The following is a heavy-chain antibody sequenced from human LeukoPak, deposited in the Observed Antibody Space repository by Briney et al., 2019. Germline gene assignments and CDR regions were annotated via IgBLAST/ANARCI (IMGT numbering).Heavy chain of an antibody. D-gene: IGHD4-17*01. V-gene: IGHV1-18*01. CDR2: ISTQSGNT. CDR1: GYTLTSYG. J-gene: IGHJ4*02. CDR3: ARGAYGDK. Sequence: GASVTVSCEASGYTLTSYGINWMRQAPGQGLEWMGWISTQSGNTNYAQKVQGRLTLTTDRSTNTAYMELRSLRSDDTAVYYCARGAYGDKGGQGTMVTVSS.